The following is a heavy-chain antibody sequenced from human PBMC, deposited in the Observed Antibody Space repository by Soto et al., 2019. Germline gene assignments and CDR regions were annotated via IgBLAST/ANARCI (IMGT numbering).Heavy chain of an antibody. CDR2: INHSGST. CDR1: GGSFSGYY. D-gene: IGHD1-7*01. Sequence: SETLSLTCAVYGGSFSGYYWSWIRQPPGKGLEWIGEINHSGSTNYNPSLKSRVTISVDTSKNQFSLKLSSVTAADTAVYYCARGLEGHWNWGLYYYYYCMDVWGQGTTVTVSS. CDR3: ARGLEGHWNWGLYYYYYCMDV. V-gene: IGHV4-34*01. J-gene: IGHJ6*02.